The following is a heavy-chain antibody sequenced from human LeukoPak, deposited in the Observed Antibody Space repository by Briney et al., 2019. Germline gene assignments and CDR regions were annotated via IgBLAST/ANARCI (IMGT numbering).Heavy chain of an antibody. D-gene: IGHD5-24*01. CDR3: ARHAVRDGYNRHNDY. Sequence: GESLKIFCQGFGYSFTTYWIARVRQMPGKGLEGMGMIYSGYSDTRYSPYCQGQVTSSADKSINTAYLQWSSLKAADTAMYYCARHAVRDGYNRHNDYWGQGTLVTVSS. CDR1: GYSFTTYW. CDR2: IYSGYSDT. V-gene: IGHV5-51*01. J-gene: IGHJ4*02.